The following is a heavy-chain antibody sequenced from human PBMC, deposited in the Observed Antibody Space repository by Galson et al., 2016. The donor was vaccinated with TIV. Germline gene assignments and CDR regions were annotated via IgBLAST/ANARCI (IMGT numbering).Heavy chain of an antibody. J-gene: IGHJ6*02. D-gene: IGHD2-8*01. CDR3: TTVRLRGSGGMDV. CDR1: GHNFTDYY. V-gene: IGHV1-69-2*01. CDR2: VDPEDGKT. Sequence: VKVSCKVSGHNFTDYYMHWMQQAPGKGFEWMGHVDPEDGKTKYAAKFQGRVTMTTDTSTDAAYMELSYLRSEDTAIYYCTTVRLRGSGGMDVWGQGTTVIVSS.